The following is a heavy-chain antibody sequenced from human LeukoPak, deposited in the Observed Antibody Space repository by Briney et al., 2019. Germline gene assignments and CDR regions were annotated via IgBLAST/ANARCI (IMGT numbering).Heavy chain of an antibody. V-gene: IGHV3-33*06. J-gene: IGHJ5*02. CDR3: AKDRYGSGYYNWFDP. CDR1: GFTFSSYG. Sequence: PGGSLRLSCAASGFTFSSYGMHWVRQAPGKGLEWVAVIWYDGSNKYYADSVKGRFTISRDNSKNTLYLQMNSLRAEDTAVYYCAKDRYGSGYYNWFDPWGQGTLVTVSS. D-gene: IGHD3-22*01. CDR2: IWYDGSNK.